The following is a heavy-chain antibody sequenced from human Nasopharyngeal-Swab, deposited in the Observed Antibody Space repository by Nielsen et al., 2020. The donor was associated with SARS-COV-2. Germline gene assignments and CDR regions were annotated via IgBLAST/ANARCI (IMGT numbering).Heavy chain of an antibody. CDR1: GGSISSSNW. V-gene: IGHV4-4*02. J-gene: IGHJ6*03. Sequence: SETLSLTCAVSGGSISSSNWWSWVRQPPGKGLEWIGEIYHSGSTNYNPSLQSRVTISVDKSKNQFSLKLSSVTAADTAVYYCARASAVAGTYYYMDVWGKGTTVTVS. CDR2: IYHSGST. D-gene: IGHD6-19*01. CDR3: ARASAVAGTYYYMDV.